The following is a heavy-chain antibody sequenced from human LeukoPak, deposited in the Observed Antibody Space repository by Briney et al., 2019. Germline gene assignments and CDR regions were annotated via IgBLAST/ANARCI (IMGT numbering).Heavy chain of an antibody. V-gene: IGHV4-34*01. Sequence: SETLSLTCAVYGGSFSGYYWSWIRQPPGKGLEWIGEINHSGSTNYNPSLKSRVTISVDTSKNQFSLKLSSVTAADTAVYYCASNEPLITIVRRAFDILAQGTMVTGSS. J-gene: IGHJ3*02. CDR2: INHSGST. D-gene: IGHD3-16*01. CDR3: ASNEPLITIVRRAFDI. CDR1: GGSFSGYY.